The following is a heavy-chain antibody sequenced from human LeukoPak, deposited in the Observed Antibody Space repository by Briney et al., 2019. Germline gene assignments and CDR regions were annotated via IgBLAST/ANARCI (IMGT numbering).Heavy chain of an antibody. CDR3: AKGDGYAERVTTYFDY. V-gene: IGHV3-30*18. J-gene: IGHJ4*02. Sequence: QPGGSLRLSCAASGFTFSSYGMHWVRQAPGKGLEWVAAISYDGNSKYYADSVKGRITISRDNPENTLYLRMNILRAEDRAVYYCAKGDGYAERVTTYFDYWGQGTLVTVSS. D-gene: IGHD5-24*01. CDR1: GFTFSSYG. CDR2: ISYDGNSK.